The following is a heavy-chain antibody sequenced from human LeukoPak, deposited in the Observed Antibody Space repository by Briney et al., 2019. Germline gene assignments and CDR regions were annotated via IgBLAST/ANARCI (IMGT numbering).Heavy chain of an antibody. CDR1: GFTVISNY. V-gene: IGHV3-53*01. CDR3: ASRAGSDRTPYYYMDV. J-gene: IGHJ6*03. Sequence: GGSLRLSCAASGFTVISNYMSWVRQAPGKGLEWVSVIYSGGSTYYADSVKGRFTISRDNSKNTLYLQMNSLRAEDTAVYYCASRAGSDRTPYYYMDVWGTGTTVTVSS. D-gene: IGHD3-16*02. CDR2: IYSGGST.